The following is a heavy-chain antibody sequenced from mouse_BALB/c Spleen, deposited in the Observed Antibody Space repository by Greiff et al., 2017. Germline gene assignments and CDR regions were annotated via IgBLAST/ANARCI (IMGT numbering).Heavy chain of an antibody. CDR1: GYTFTSYW. D-gene: IGHD1-1*01. J-gene: IGHJ1*01. Sequence: QVQLQQPGAELVKPGASVKLSCKASGYTFTSYWMHWVKQRPGQGLEWIGEINPSNGRTNYNEKFKSKATLTVDKSSSTAYMQLSSLTSEDSAVYYCARYGSSYASTAYFDVWGAGTTVTVSS. CDR3: ARYGSSYASTAYFDV. CDR2: INPSNGRT. V-gene: IGHV1S81*02.